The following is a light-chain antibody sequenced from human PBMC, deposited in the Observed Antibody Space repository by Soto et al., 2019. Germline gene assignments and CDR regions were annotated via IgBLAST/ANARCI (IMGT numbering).Light chain of an antibody. CDR3: QQYSTYSWT. CDR2: DAS. V-gene: IGKV1-5*01. CDR1: QSISTW. Sequence: DIQMTQSPSTLSASVGDRVTITCRASQSISTWLAWYQQKPGKAPNLLIYDASTLQSGVPSRFSGSGSATEFTLTISSLQAEDVAGYYCQQYSTYSWTFGQGTKVDIK. J-gene: IGKJ1*01.